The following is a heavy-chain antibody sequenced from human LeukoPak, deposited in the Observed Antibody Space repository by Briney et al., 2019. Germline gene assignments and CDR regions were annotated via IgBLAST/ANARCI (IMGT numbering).Heavy chain of an antibody. CDR3: AKPSGSGVDY. D-gene: IGHD1-26*01. J-gene: IGHJ4*02. V-gene: IGHV3-30*02. CDR2: IRSDGYHT. CDR1: GFVFYDYD. Sequence: GSLRLSCGASGFVFYDYDMHWVRPAPGKGLEWVAFIRSDGYHTYYTDSVKGRFIITRDNFKNTLYLQMNSLRLEDMAVYYCAKPSGSGVDYWGRGTRVTVSS.